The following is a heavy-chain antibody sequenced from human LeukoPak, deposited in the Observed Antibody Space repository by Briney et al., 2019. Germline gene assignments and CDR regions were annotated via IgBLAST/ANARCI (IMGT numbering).Heavy chain of an antibody. CDR3: ARGDYYYGSGSYPRGWFDP. J-gene: IGHJ5*02. D-gene: IGHD3-10*01. Sequence: SETLSLTCTVSGGSISSSSYYWGWIRQPPGKGLEWIVSIYYSGSTYYNPSLKSRVTISVDTSKNQFSLKLSSVTAADTAVYYCARGDYYYGSGSYPRGWFDPWGQGTLVTVSS. CDR2: IYYSGST. V-gene: IGHV4-39*07. CDR1: GGSISSSSYY.